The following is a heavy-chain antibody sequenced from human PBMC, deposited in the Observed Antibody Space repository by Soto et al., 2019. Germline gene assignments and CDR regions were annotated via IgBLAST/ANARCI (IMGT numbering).Heavy chain of an antibody. V-gene: IGHV3-7*01. CDR1: GFTFSNYW. CDR2: IKQDGSDK. CDR3: ARDQAWDYGDPFDR. J-gene: IGHJ4*02. D-gene: IGHD4-17*01. Sequence: EVQLVESGGGLVQPGGSLRLSCAASGFTFSNYWMSWVRQAPGRGLEWVASIKQDGSDKYYVDSVKGRFTISRDNAKNSLYVQVDSLRVEDTAVYYCARDQAWDYGDPFDRWGQGTLVNVSS.